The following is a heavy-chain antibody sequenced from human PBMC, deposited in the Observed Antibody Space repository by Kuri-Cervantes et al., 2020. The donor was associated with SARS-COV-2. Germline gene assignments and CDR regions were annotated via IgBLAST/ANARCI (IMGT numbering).Heavy chain of an antibody. D-gene: IGHD4-17*01. CDR3: ARGTIGFGDDYFDY. Sequence: GSLRLSCTVSGASISRYYWSWIRQPPGKGLEWIGYIYYTGSTNSNPSLKSRATISMDTSKSQFSLKVSSVTAADTAVYYCARGTIGFGDDYFDYWSQGTLVTVSS. J-gene: IGHJ4*02. CDR1: GASISRYY. CDR2: IYYTGST. V-gene: IGHV4-59*01.